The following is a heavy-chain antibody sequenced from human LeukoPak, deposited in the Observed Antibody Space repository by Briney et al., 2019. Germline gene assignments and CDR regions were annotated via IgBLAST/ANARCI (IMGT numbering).Heavy chain of an antibody. CDR2: IYSGGST. Sequence: GGSLRLSCAASGFTVSSNYMSWVRQAPGKGLEWVSVIYSGGSTYYADSVKGRFTISRDNSKNTLYLQMNSLRAEDTAMYYCARDSSGWSPYGMDVWGQGTTVTVSS. D-gene: IGHD6-19*01. CDR1: GFTVSSNY. CDR3: ARDSSGWSPYGMDV. J-gene: IGHJ6*02. V-gene: IGHV3-53*01.